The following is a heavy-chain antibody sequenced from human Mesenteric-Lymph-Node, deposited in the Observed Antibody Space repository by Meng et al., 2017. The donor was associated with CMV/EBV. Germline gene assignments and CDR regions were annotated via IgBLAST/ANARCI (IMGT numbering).Heavy chain of an antibody. CDR3: ARDEGCSGGSCYSGFDP. CDR1: GYTFTSYG. J-gene: IGHJ5*02. Sequence: ASVKVSCKASGYTFTSYGISWVRQAPGQGLEWMGWISAYNGNTNYAQKLQGRVTMTTDTSTSTAYMELRSPRSDDTAVYYCARDEGCSGGSCYSGFDPWGQGTLVTVSS. V-gene: IGHV1-18*01. CDR2: ISAYNGNT. D-gene: IGHD2-15*01.